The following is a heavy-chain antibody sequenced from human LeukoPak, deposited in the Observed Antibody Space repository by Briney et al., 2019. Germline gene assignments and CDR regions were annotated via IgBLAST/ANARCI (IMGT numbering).Heavy chain of an antibody. Sequence: SETLSLTCTVSGGSISSSSYYWGWIRQPPGKGLEWIGSIYYSGSTYYNPSLKSRVTISVDTSKNQFSLKLSSVTAADTAVYYCAREGPVDPWGQGTLVTVSS. CDR2: IYYSGST. CDR1: GGSISSSSYY. CDR3: AREGPVDP. J-gene: IGHJ5*02. V-gene: IGHV4-39*07.